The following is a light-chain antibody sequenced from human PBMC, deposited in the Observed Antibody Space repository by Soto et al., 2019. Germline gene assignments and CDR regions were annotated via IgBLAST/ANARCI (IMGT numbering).Light chain of an antibody. CDR3: QKYDNAPLT. CDR1: QDISTN. Sequence: DIQMTQAPSSLSASVGDRVTITCRARQDISTNLAWYQQKPGKVPKLLISAAYTLQSGVPPRFSGSGSGTDFTLTISSLQPEDVATYYCQKYDNAPLTVGGGTKVEIK. J-gene: IGKJ4*01. V-gene: IGKV1-27*01. CDR2: AAY.